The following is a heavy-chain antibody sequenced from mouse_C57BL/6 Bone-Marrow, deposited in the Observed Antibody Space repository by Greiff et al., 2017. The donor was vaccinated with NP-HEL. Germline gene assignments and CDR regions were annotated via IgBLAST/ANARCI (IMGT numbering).Heavy chain of an antibody. Sequence: QVQLQQPGAELVKPGASVKMSCKASGYTFTSYWITWVKQRPGQGLEWIGDIHPGSGSTNYNEKFKSKATLTVDTSSSTAYMQLSRLTSEDSAVYYCARAHGSSPLYYAMDYWGQGTSVTVSS. CDR1: GYTFTSYW. J-gene: IGHJ4*01. CDR3: ARAHGSSPLYYAMDY. CDR2: IHPGSGST. D-gene: IGHD1-1*01. V-gene: IGHV1-55*01.